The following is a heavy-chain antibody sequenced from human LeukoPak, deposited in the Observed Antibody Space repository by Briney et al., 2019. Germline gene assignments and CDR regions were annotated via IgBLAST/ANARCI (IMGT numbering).Heavy chain of an antibody. V-gene: IGHV3-23*01. D-gene: IGHD5-18*01. CDR2: ISGSGGST. CDR1: GFTFSSYA. Sequence: GGSLRLSCAASGFTFSSYAMSWVRQAPGKGLEWVSAISGSGGSTYYADSVKGRFTISRDNSKNTLHLQMNSLRAEDTAVYYCAKDEGYSYGGHFDYWGQGTLVTVSS. J-gene: IGHJ4*02. CDR3: AKDEGYSYGGHFDY.